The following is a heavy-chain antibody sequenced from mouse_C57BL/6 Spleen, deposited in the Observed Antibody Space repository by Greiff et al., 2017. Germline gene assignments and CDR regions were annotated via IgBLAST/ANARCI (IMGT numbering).Heavy chain of an antibody. CDR1: GFTFSSYG. CDR2: ISSGGSYT. D-gene: IGHD1-1*01. J-gene: IGHJ1*03. CDR3: ATVVATRYFDV. V-gene: IGHV5-6*01. Sequence: EVQRVESGGDLVKPGGSLKLSCAASGFTFSSYGMSWVRQTPDKRLEWVATISSGGSYTYYPDSVKGRFTISRDNAKNTLYLQMSSLKSEDTAMYYCATVVATRYFDVWGTGTTVTVSS.